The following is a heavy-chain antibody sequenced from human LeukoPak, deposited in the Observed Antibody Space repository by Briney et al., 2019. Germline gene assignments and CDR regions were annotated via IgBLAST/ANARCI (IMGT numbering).Heavy chain of an antibody. J-gene: IGHJ4*02. CDR3: ARRYLLGHFDY. V-gene: IGHV4-39*01. Sequence: SETLSLTCTVSGGSISSSSYYWGWIRQPPGKGLEWIESIYYSGSTYYNPSLKSRVTISVDTSKNQFSLKLSSVTAADTAVYYCARRYLLGHFDYWGQGTLVTVSS. D-gene: IGHD1-26*01. CDR1: GGSISSSSYY. CDR2: IYYSGST.